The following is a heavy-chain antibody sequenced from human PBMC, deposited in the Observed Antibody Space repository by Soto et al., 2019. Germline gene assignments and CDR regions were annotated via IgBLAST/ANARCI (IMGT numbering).Heavy chain of an antibody. Sequence: GESLKISFWASGYAVASYWITLVRQMHGKGLEWMVRIDPSDSYTNYSPSFEGHVTLSVDKSINTAYLQWSNLRASDTAMYYCARHATYSSLLWDVWAQGTTVTVCS. CDR2: IDPSDSYT. J-gene: IGHJ6*02. CDR3: ARHATYSSLLWDV. V-gene: IGHV5-10-1*01. CDR1: GYAVASYW. D-gene: IGHD2-21*01.